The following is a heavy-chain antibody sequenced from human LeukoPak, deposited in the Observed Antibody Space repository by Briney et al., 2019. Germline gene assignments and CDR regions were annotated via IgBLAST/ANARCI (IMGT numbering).Heavy chain of an antibody. V-gene: IGHV3-49*04. Sequence: GRSLRLSCTTSGFNFGGYAMTWVRQAPGKGLEWVGFIRSKIYGGTPEYAASVKGRFTISRDDSKSIAYLQMNSLKIEDTAVYYCTGSFGELTFFDCWGQGTLVTVSS. CDR3: TGSFGELTFFDC. J-gene: IGHJ4*02. CDR2: IRSKIYGGTP. CDR1: GFNFGGYA. D-gene: IGHD3-10*01.